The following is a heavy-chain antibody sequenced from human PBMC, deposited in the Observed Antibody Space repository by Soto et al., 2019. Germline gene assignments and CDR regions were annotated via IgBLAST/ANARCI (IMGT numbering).Heavy chain of an antibody. Sequence: GGSLRLSCAASGFTFSDYAMTWVRQAPGKGLEWVSDISDGDGDTHYADSVRGRFVISRDNSKNTLFLEMNSLRAEDAAVYYCAKGRTYFDFWGQGSLVTVSS. CDR1: GFTFSDYA. J-gene: IGHJ4*02. V-gene: IGHV3-23*01. CDR3: AKGRTYFDF. CDR2: ISDGDGDT.